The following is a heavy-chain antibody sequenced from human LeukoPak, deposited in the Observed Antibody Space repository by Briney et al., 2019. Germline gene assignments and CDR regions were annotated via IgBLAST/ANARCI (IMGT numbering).Heavy chain of an antibody. CDR2: IQADGGNK. Sequence: GGSLRLSCAASGFTFSSYEMNWVRQAPGKGPEWVAFIQADGGNKYYADSVKGRFTISRDNSKNTLYLQMNSLRAEDTAVYYCAKNRWELPPVFDYWGQGTLVTVSS. CDR1: GFTFSSYE. CDR3: AKNRWELPPVFDY. V-gene: IGHV3-30*02. J-gene: IGHJ4*02. D-gene: IGHD1-26*01.